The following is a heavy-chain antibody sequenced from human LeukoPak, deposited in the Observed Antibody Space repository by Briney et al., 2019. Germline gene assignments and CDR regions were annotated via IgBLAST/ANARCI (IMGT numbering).Heavy chain of an antibody. V-gene: IGHV4-59*02. Sequence: SETLSLTCTVSGGSVSSYYWSWIRQPPGKGLEWIGYIYYSGSTNYNPSLKSRVTISVDTSKNQFSLKLSSVTAADTAVYYCASHGYSSGDYWGQGTLVTVSS. D-gene: IGHD6-19*01. CDR2: IYYSGST. CDR1: GGSVSSYY. J-gene: IGHJ4*02. CDR3: ASHGYSSGDY.